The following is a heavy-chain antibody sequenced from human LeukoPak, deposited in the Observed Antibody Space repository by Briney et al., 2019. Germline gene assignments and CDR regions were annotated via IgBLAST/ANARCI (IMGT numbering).Heavy chain of an antibody. V-gene: IGHV4-34*01. Sequence: PSETLSLTCAVYGGSFSGYYWSWIRQPPGKGLEWIGEINHSGSTNYNPSLKSRVTISVDTSKNQFSLKLSSVTAADTAVYYCARVTQWLVFDYWGQGTLVTVSS. CDR1: GGSFSGYY. D-gene: IGHD6-19*01. CDR3: ARVTQWLVFDY. CDR2: INHSGST. J-gene: IGHJ4*02.